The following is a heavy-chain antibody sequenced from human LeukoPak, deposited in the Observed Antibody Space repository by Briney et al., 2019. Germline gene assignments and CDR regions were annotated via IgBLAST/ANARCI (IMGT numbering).Heavy chain of an antibody. Sequence: PAGSLRLSCAASGVTFSNYAMSWVRQAAGKGLEWVSTICCNGGGTFYAASVKGRFTISRDNSKNTLDLQMNSVRAEDTAVYYCVRAGSSYSFDYWGQGNLVTVSS. CDR1: GVTFSNYA. CDR2: ICCNGGGT. D-gene: IGHD6-6*01. CDR3: VRAGSSYSFDY. V-gene: IGHV3-23*01. J-gene: IGHJ4*02.